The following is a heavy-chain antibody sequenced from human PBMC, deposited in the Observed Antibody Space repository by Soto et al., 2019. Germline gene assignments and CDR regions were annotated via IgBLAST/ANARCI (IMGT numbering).Heavy chain of an antibody. CDR3: AKLADMVRGGVVDY. J-gene: IGHJ4*02. D-gene: IGHD3-10*01. CDR2: ISYDGSNK. Sequence: QVQLVESGGGVVQPGRSLRLSCAASGFTFSSYGMHWVRQAPGKGLEWVAVISYDGSNKYYADSVKGRFTISRDNSKNTLYLQMNSLRAEDTAVYYCAKLADMVRGGVVDYWGQGTLVTVSS. CDR1: GFTFSSYG. V-gene: IGHV3-30*18.